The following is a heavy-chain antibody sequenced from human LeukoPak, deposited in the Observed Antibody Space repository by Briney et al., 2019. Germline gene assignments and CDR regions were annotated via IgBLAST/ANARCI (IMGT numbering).Heavy chain of an antibody. D-gene: IGHD3-16*01. Sequence: SETLSLTCTVSGASISSYYWSWIRQPPGKGLEWIGFIYYSGSTSHNPSLMSRVTISVDTSKNQFSLKLSSVTAADTAVYYCGRGGRNWFDPWGQGTLVTVSS. CDR1: GASISSYY. CDR3: GRGGRNWFDP. CDR2: IYYSGST. V-gene: IGHV4-59*01. J-gene: IGHJ5*02.